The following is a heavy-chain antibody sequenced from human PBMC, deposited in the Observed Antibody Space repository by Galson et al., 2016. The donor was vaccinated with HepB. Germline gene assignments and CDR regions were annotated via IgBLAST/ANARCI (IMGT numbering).Heavy chain of an antibody. CDR3: ARDGSTSRYNWFDS. J-gene: IGHJ5*01. CDR1: GFTFSTYA. CDR2: ISGTGGRT. D-gene: IGHD1/OR15-1a*01. Sequence: SLRLSCAASGFTFSTYAMSWVRQAPGKGLEWVSGISGTGGRTYYADSVKGRFTISRDTSKKTLYLEMNSLRAEDTAIYYCARDGSTSRYNWFDSWGQGTLVTVSS. V-gene: IGHV3-23*01.